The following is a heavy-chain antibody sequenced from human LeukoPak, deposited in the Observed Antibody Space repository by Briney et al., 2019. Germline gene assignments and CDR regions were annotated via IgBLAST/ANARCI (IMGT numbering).Heavy chain of an antibody. Sequence: GASVKVSCKASGYTFTIYGISWLRQAPGQGLEWMGWISAYNGNTNYAQKLQGRVTMTTDTSTSTAYMELRGLRSDDTAVYYCARALRSYGIDYWGQGTLVTVSS. CDR3: ARALRSYGIDY. D-gene: IGHD5-18*01. J-gene: IGHJ4*02. CDR1: GYTFTIYG. V-gene: IGHV1-18*01. CDR2: ISAYNGNT.